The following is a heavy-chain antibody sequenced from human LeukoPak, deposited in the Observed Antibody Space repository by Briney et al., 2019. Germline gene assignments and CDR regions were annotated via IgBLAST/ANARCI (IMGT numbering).Heavy chain of an antibody. CDR3: VIGYCSSTSCYAPPVFDY. CDR1: GFIFSSYG. D-gene: IGHD2-2*03. J-gene: IGHJ4*02. CDR2: ISSDGSTE. Sequence: GGSLRLSCAVSGFIFSSYGMHWVRQAPGKGLEWVADISSDGSTEYYADSVKGRFTISRDSSQNTLYLQMNSLRAEDTAVYYCVIGYCSSTSCYAPPVFDYWGQGTLVTVSS. V-gene: IGHV3-30*03.